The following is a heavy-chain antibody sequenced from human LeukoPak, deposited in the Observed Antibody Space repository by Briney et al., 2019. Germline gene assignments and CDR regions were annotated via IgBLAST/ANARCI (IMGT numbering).Heavy chain of an antibody. CDR3: ARPPMTGKYSGSWYYFDF. V-gene: IGHV3-30-3*01. J-gene: IGHJ4*02. CDR2: ISYDGTNK. CDR1: GSTFSSYT. D-gene: IGHD6-13*01. Sequence: GGSLRLSCAASGSTFSSYTMYWVRQAPGKGLEWVAVISYDGTNKYYADSMKGRFTISRDNSKNTLYLQMNSLRTEDTAVYYCARPPMTGKYSGSWYYFDFWGQGTLVTVSS.